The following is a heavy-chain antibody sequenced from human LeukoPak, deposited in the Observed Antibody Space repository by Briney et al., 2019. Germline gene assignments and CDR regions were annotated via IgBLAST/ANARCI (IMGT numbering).Heavy chain of an antibody. Sequence: GGSLRLSCAASGFTFSSYAMHWVRQAPGKGLEWVAVISYDGSNKYYADSVKGRFTISRDNSKNTLYLQMNSLRAEDTAVYYCARGMRYCSSTSCLAPLLYYYYMDVWGKGTTVTVSS. J-gene: IGHJ6*03. D-gene: IGHD2-2*01. CDR2: ISYDGSNK. CDR1: GFTFSSYA. CDR3: ARGMRYCSSTSCLAPLLYYYYMDV. V-gene: IGHV3-30-3*01.